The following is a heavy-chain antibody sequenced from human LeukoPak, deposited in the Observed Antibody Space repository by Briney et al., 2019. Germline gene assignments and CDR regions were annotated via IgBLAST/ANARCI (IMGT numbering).Heavy chain of an antibody. V-gene: IGHV3-30*02. Sequence: GGSLRLSCAASGFTFSSYGMHWVRQAPGKGLEWVAFIRYDGSNKYYADSVKGRFTISRDNSKNTLYLQMNSLRAEDTAVYYCAKGHTAMYYYYYMDVWGKGTTVTISS. J-gene: IGHJ6*03. CDR2: IRYDGSNK. CDR3: AKGHTAMYYYYYMDV. D-gene: IGHD5-18*01. CDR1: GFTFSSYG.